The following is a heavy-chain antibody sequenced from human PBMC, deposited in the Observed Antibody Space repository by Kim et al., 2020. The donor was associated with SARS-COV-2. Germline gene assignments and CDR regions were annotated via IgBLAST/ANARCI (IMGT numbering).Heavy chain of an antibody. Sequence: AHSGKDRYTISRDNSKNTLYLQMNSRRAEDTAVYYCAKPLIAARLIIDYWGQGTLVTVSS. CDR3: AKPLIAARLIIDY. D-gene: IGHD6-6*01. V-gene: IGHV3-23*01. J-gene: IGHJ4*02.